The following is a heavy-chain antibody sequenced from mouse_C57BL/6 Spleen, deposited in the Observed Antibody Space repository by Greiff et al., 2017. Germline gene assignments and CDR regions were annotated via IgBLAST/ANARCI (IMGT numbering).Heavy chain of an antibody. D-gene: IGHD4-1*01. V-gene: IGHV5-4*01. J-gene: IGHJ1*03. Sequence: EVKLMESGGGLVKPGGSLKLSCAASGFTFSSYAMSWVHQTPEKRLEWVATISDGGSYTYYPDNVKGRFTISRDNAKNNLYLQMSHLKSEDTAMYYCARDQGTGTSWYFDVWGTGTTVTVSS. CDR1: GFTFSSYA. CDR2: ISDGGSYT. CDR3: ARDQGTGTSWYFDV.